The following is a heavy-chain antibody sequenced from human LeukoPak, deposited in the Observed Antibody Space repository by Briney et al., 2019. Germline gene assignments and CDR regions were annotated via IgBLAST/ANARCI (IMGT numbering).Heavy chain of an antibody. Sequence: GGSLRFSCAASGFTFSSYAMSWVRQAPGKGLEWVSAISGSGGSTYYADSVKGRFIISRDNSKNTLYLQMDSLRAEDTAVYYCAKYRGTAMVRAFDYWGQGTLVTVSS. J-gene: IGHJ4*02. V-gene: IGHV3-23*01. D-gene: IGHD5-18*01. CDR3: AKYRGTAMVRAFDY. CDR1: GFTFSSYA. CDR2: ISGSGGST.